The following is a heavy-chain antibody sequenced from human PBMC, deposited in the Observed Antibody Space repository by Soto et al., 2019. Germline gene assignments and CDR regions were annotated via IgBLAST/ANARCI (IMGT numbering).Heavy chain of an antibody. V-gene: IGHV4-59*11. D-gene: IGHD1-26*01. Sequence: TSETLSLTCTVSGGSISSHYWSWVRQAPGKGLEWIGHIYYRGSTSYNPSLRSRSTISVDTSNNQFSLKLNSVTTADTAVYYCARDGREASGMDVWGQGTKVTDSS. CDR2: IYYRGST. CDR1: GGSISSHY. J-gene: IGHJ6*02. CDR3: ARDGREASGMDV.